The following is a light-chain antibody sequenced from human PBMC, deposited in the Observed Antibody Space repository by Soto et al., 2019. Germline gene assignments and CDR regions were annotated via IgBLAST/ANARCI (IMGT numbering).Light chain of an antibody. V-gene: IGLV1-47*01. CDR1: ISNIGTNY. Sequence: QSVLTQPPSVSGTPGQRVTISCSGGISNIGTNYVHWFQQLPGTAPKVLSNRDNQRPSGVPDRFSGSKTGTSAALAISGLRSEDEAEYYCAAWDDNGRSYVFGTGTKLTVL. CDR2: RDN. CDR3: AAWDDNGRSYV. J-gene: IGLJ1*01.